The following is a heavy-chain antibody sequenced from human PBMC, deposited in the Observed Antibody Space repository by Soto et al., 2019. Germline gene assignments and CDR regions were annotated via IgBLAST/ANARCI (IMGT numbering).Heavy chain of an antibody. V-gene: IGHV3-7*05. J-gene: IGHJ4*02. CDR2: INQHGSAT. CDR1: EFTFSNYW. CDR3: ARGYQGLEKD. Sequence: EVQLVESGGGLVQPGGSLRLSCAASEFTFSNYWMTWVRQAPGKGLEWVANINQHGSATYYVDSVKGRFTISRDNAKNSLYLQINSLRAEDTDVYYCARGYQGLEKDWCQGTLVTVSS. D-gene: IGHD6-19*01.